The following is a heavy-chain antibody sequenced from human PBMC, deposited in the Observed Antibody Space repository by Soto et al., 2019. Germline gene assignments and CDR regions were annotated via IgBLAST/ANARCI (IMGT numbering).Heavy chain of an antibody. D-gene: IGHD2-15*01. Sequence: SETLSLTCAVYGGSFSGYYWSWIRQPPGKGLEWIGEINHSGSTNYNPSLKSRVTISVDTSKNQFSLKLSSVTAADTAVYYCARVGPWYGYFQHWGQGTLVTVSS. CDR2: INHSGST. J-gene: IGHJ1*01. CDR3: ARVGPWYGYFQH. CDR1: GGSFSGYY. V-gene: IGHV4-34*01.